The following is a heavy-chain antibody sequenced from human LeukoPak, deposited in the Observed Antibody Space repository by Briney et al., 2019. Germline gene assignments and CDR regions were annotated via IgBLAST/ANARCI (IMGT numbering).Heavy chain of an antibody. Sequence: GGSLRLSCAASGFTFSSYAMHWVRQAPGKGLEWVAVISYDGSNKYYADSVKGRFTISRDNSKNTLYLQMNSLRAEDTAVYYCARVDTAMVAGGGDYWGQGTLVTVSS. CDR3: ARVDTAMVAGGGDY. CDR1: GFTFSSYA. V-gene: IGHV3-30*04. J-gene: IGHJ4*02. CDR2: ISYDGSNK. D-gene: IGHD5-18*01.